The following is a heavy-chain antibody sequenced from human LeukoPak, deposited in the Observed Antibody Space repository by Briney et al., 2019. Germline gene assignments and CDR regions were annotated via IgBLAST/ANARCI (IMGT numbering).Heavy chain of an antibody. CDR3: ARADYWPDNWFDP. D-gene: IGHD2-15*01. CDR1: GGSISSYY. CDR2: IYYSGST. J-gene: IGHJ5*02. Sequence: SETLSLTCTVSGGSISSYYWSWIRQPPGKGLEWIGYIYYSGSTNYNPSLKSRVTISVDTSKNQFPLKLSSVTAADTAVYYCARADYWPDNWFDPWGQGTLVTVSS. V-gene: IGHV4-59*01.